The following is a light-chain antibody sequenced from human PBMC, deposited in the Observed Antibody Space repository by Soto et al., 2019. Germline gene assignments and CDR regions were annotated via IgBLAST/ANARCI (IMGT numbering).Light chain of an antibody. Sequence: EIVLTQSPATLSLSPGERATLSCRASQSISSYLTWYQQKPGQAPRLLIYDASNRATGIPARFSGSGSGTDFPLIIISLEPEDFAVYYCQQRINWPRTFGQGTKVEIK. CDR1: QSISSY. J-gene: IGKJ1*01. CDR3: QQRINWPRT. V-gene: IGKV3-11*01. CDR2: DAS.